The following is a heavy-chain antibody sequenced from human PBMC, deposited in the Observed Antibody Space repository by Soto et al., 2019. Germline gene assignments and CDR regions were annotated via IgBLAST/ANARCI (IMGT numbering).Heavy chain of an antibody. CDR2: ISGYNGYP. CDR3: ARASAGALYDF. V-gene: IGHV1-18*01. J-gene: IGHJ4*02. D-gene: IGHD6-13*01. Sequence: VSVKVSCKAPGYTFIRYGITWVRQAPGQGLELVAWISGYNGYPKHTQKFQGRVTVTTDTTTRTGYMELRNLRSDDTAVYYCARASAGALYDFWGQGTRVTVSS. CDR1: GYTFIRYG.